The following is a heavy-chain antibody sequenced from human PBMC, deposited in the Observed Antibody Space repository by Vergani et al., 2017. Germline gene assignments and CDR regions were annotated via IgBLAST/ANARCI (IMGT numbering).Heavy chain of an antibody. D-gene: IGHD6-6*01. J-gene: IGHJ6*02. V-gene: IGHV5-51*01. Sequence: VQLVQSGAEVKKPGESLKISCKGSGYSFTSYWIGWVRQMPGKGLEWMGIIYPGDSDTRYSPSFQGQVTISADKSISTAYLQWSSLKASDTAMYYCARHGVEYSSSSENYYYGMDVWGQGTTVTVSS. CDR3: ARHGVEYSSSSENYYYGMDV. CDR2: IYPGDSDT. CDR1: GYSFTSYW.